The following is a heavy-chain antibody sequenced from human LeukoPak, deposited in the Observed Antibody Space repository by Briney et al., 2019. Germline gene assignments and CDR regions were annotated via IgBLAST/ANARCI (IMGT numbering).Heavy chain of an antibody. Sequence: SETLSLTCTVSGYSISSGYYWGWIRQPPGKGLEWIGYIYYSGSTNYNPSLKSRVTISVDTSKNQFSLKLSSVTAADTAVYYCARQEGFNSGWGFDYWGQGTLVTVSS. CDR1: GYSISSGYY. CDR2: IYYSGST. CDR3: ARQEGFNSGWGFDY. J-gene: IGHJ4*02. D-gene: IGHD6-19*01. V-gene: IGHV4-38-2*02.